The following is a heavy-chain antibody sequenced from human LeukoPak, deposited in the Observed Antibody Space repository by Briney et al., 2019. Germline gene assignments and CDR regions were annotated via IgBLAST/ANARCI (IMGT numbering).Heavy chain of an antibody. CDR3: AKDPGYNSNDGDAFDI. J-gene: IGHJ3*02. CDR1: GFTFSSYG. V-gene: IGHV3-30*02. Sequence: GESLRFSCATSGFTFSSYGMNWVRQAPGKGLEWVAFIRYDGRDTYYAASVKGRFTISRDNSKNTLYLQMNSLRAEDTAVYYCAKDPGYNSNDGDAFDIWGQGTTVTVSS. D-gene: IGHD1-1*01. CDR2: IRYDGRDT.